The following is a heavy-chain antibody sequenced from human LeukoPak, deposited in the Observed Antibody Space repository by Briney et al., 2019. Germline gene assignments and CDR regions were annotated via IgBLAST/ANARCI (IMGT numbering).Heavy chain of an antibody. Sequence: SETLSLTCAVYGGSFSGYYWSWIRQPPGKGLEWIGEINHSGSTNYNPSLKSRVTISVDTSKNQFSLKLSSVTAADTAVYYCARGLRAAARRNIAFDIWGQGTMVTVSS. CDR2: INHSGST. CDR1: GGSFSGYY. J-gene: IGHJ3*02. CDR3: ARGLRAAARRNIAFDI. V-gene: IGHV4-34*01. D-gene: IGHD6-6*01.